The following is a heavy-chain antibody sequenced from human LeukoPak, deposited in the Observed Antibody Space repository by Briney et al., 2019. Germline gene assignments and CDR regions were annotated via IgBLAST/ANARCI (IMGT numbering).Heavy chain of an antibody. CDR1: GYTFTSYD. CDR3: HVSFLKRSSHHFDY. J-gene: IGHJ4*02. D-gene: IGHD5/OR15-5a*01. CDR2: MNPNSGNT. V-gene: IGHV1-8*03. Sequence: ASVKVSCKASGYTFTSYDINWVRQATGQRLEWMGWMNPNSGNTGYAQKFQGRVTITRNTSISTAYMELSSLRSEDTAVYYCHVSFLKRSSHHFDYWGQGTLVTVSS.